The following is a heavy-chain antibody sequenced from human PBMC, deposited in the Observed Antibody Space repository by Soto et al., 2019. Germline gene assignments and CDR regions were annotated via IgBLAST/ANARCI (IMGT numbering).Heavy chain of an antibody. D-gene: IGHD2-15*01. CDR3: SSRSGPYVSAFDI. Sequence: QVQLQESGPGLVKPSQTLSLTCNVSGGSISSGGYYWSGIRQHPGKGLERIGYIFYSGSTYYNPPLKRRLNILLDTSKNQFYLKLTSVPAGDTAVYYCSSRSGPYVSAFDIWGQGTQVLVSS. CDR1: GGSISSGGYY. V-gene: IGHV4-31*03. J-gene: IGHJ3*02. CDR2: IFYSGST.